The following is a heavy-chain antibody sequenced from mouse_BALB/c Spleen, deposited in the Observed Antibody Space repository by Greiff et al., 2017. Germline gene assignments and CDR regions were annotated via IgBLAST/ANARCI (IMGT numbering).Heavy chain of an antibody. V-gene: IGHV1S81*02. J-gene: IGHJ4*01. D-gene: IGHD1-2*01. CDR1: GYTFTSYW. CDR2: INPSNGRT. CDR3: ARRPITTATFAMDY. Sequence: QVQLQQPGAELVKPGASVKLSCKASGYTFTSYWMHWVKQRPGQGLEWIGEINPSNGRTNYNEKFKSKATLTVDKSSSTAYMQLSSLTSEDSAVYYCARRPITTATFAMDYWGQGTSVTVSS.